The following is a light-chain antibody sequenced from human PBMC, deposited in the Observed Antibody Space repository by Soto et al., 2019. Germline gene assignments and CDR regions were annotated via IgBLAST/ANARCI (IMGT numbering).Light chain of an antibody. V-gene: IGLV1-44*01. J-gene: IGLJ3*02. CDR3: ATWDDALRGWV. Sequence: QSVLTQPPSASGTPGQGVIISCSGTYSNIGSNTVKWYRQVPGSAPKFLIYSNNERPSGVPDRLSGSKSGTSASLAISGLQSEDDADYYCATWDDALRGWVFGGGTKLTVL. CDR1: YSNIGSNT. CDR2: SNN.